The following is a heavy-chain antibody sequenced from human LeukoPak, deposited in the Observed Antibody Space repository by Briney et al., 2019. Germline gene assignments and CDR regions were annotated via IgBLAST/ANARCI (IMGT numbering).Heavy chain of an antibody. Sequence: ASVKVSCKASGYTFTSYDINWVRQATGQGLEWMGWMNPNSGNTGYAQKFQGRVTMTRNTSTSTAYMELNSLRAEDTAVYYCAREGGSSSWYRRGRFFDYWGQGTLVTVSS. D-gene: IGHD6-13*01. CDR3: AREGGSSSWYRRGRFFDY. V-gene: IGHV1-8*01. J-gene: IGHJ4*02. CDR2: MNPNSGNT. CDR1: GYTFTSYD.